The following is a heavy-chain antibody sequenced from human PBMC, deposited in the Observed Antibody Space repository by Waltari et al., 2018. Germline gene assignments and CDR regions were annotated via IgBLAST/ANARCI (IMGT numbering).Heavy chain of an antibody. Sequence: QVQLVESGGGVVQPGGALSLSCAASGFTFSSYGMHWVRQAPGKGLEWVAFIRYDGSNKYYADSVKGRFTISRDNSKNTLYLQMNSLRAEDTAVYYCAKDHVTRSVVLNWFDPWGQGTLVTVSS. J-gene: IGHJ5*02. D-gene: IGHD2-21*01. CDR2: IRYDGSNK. CDR3: AKDHVTRSVVLNWFDP. V-gene: IGHV3-30*02. CDR1: GFTFSSYG.